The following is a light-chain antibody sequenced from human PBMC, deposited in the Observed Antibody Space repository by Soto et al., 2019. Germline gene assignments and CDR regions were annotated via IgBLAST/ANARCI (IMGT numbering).Light chain of an antibody. Sequence: QSVLTQPPSASGTPGQRVTISCSGSSSNIGSNTVIWYQQLLGTAPKLLIYSYNQRPSGVPDRFSGSKSGTSASLAISGLQSEDEADYYCAAWDDSLNGVVFGGGTKVTVL. V-gene: IGLV1-44*01. CDR1: SSNIGSNT. CDR3: AAWDDSLNGVV. J-gene: IGLJ2*01. CDR2: SYN.